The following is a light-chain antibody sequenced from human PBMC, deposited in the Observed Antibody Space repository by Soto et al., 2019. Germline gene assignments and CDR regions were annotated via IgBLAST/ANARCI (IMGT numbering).Light chain of an antibody. CDR2: DAS. CDR1: QSISNW. Sequence: DNPMTQSTSALSASVEDSATITCRASQSISNWLAWYQQKPGKAPKLLIHDASTLESGVPSRFSGSGSGTEFILTISSLQPDDFTTYYCQQYNSYRTFGQGTQVDIK. J-gene: IGKJ1*01. CDR3: QQYNSYRT. V-gene: IGKV1-5*01.